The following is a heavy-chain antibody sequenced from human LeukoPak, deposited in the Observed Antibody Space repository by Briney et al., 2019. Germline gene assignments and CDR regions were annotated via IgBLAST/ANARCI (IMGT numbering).Heavy chain of an antibody. J-gene: IGHJ4*02. V-gene: IGHV1-24*01. CDR1: GYTFTGYY. CDR2: FDPEDGET. CDR3: ATPGPHSGSYLGFDY. D-gene: IGHD1-26*01. Sequence: ASVKVSCKASGYTFTGYYMHWVRQAPGKGLEWMGGFDPEDGETIYAQKFQGRVTMTEDTSTDTAYMELSSLRSEDTAVYYCATPGPHSGSYLGFDYWGQGTLVTVSS.